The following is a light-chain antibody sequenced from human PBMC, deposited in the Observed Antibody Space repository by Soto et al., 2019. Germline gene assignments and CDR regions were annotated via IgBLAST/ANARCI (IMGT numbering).Light chain of an antibody. J-gene: IGKJ4*01. CDR3: QQRNDGLT. CDR1: QSVSSSY. CDR2: DAS. Sequence: EIVMTQSPCTLPLSPGERATLSCRASQSVSSSYLAWYQQKPGQAPRLLIYDASHRATGIPVRFSGSGSGTDFTLTINNLEPEDFAVYYCQQRNDGLTFGGGTKVDI. V-gene: IGKV3D-20*02.